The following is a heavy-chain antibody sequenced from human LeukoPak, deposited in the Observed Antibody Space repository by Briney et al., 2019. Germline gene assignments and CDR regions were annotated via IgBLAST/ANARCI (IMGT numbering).Heavy chain of an antibody. D-gene: IGHD6-6*01. V-gene: IGHV1-18*01. CDR2: ISAYNGNT. CDR1: GYTFTSYG. Sequence: ASVKVSCKASGYTFTSYGISWVRQAPGQGLEWMGWISAYNGNTNYAQKLQGRVTMTTDTSTSTAYMELRSLRSDDTAVYYCARDRSSYAKGHYDYWGQGTLVTVSS. J-gene: IGHJ4*01. CDR3: ARDRSSYAKGHYDY.